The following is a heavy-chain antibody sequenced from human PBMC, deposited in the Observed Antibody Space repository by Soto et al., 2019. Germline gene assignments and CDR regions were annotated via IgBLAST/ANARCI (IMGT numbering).Heavy chain of an antibody. CDR3: ARDHFGITIFGVFSGGTDAFAI. D-gene: IGHD3-3*01. Sequence: GGSLRLSCAASGFTFSSYSMNWVRQAPGKGLEWVSYISSSSSTIYYADSVKGRFTISRDNAKNSLYLQMNSLRDEDTAVYYCARDHFGITIFGVFSGGTDAFAIWGQGTMVTVSS. CDR1: GFTFSSYS. J-gene: IGHJ3*02. V-gene: IGHV3-48*02. CDR2: ISSSSSTI.